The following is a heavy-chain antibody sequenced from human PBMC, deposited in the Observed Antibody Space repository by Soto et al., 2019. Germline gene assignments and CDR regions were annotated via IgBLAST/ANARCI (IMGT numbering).Heavy chain of an antibody. CDR2: IIPIFGAG. CDR3: ARAYASNKYWFDS. CDR1: GGSFSSYI. Sequence: ASVNVSCKASGGSFSSYIISWVRQAPGQGLEWMGGIIPIFGAGNYAQKFQDRVTITADESTRTAYMELSSLRSEDTALYYCARAYASNKYWFDSWGQGTLVTVSS. J-gene: IGHJ5*01. V-gene: IGHV1-69*13. D-gene: IGHD2-2*01.